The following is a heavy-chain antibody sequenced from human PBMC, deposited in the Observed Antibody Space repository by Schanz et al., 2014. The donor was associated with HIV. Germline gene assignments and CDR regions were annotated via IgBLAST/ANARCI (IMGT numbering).Heavy chain of an antibody. D-gene: IGHD3-10*01. CDR2: SKNKANAYIT. V-gene: IGHV3-72*01. Sequence: EVQLLESGGGLAQPGRSLRLSCTASGFTFSNYGMHWVRQAPGKGLEWVGRSKNKANAYITEYTASVKGRFTISRDDSRNSLYLQMNSLKTEDTAVYFCARWRSGAPSNWGQGTLVTVSS. J-gene: IGHJ4*02. CDR3: ARWRSGAPSN. CDR1: GFTFSNYG.